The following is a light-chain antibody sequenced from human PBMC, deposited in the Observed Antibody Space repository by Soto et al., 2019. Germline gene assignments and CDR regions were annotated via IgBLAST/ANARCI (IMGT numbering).Light chain of an antibody. CDR3: QQYGSSGT. CDR1: QSVFSS. CDR2: GAS. J-gene: IGKJ1*01. V-gene: IGKV3-20*01. Sequence: EIVMTQSPDTLSVSPGERATLSCRASQSVFSSLAWYQQKPGQAPRLPIYGASNRATGIPDRFSGSGSGTDFTLTISRLEPEDFAVYYCQQYGSSGTFGQGTKVDIK.